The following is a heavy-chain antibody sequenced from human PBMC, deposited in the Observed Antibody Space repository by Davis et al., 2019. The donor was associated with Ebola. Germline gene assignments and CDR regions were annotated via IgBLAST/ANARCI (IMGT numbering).Heavy chain of an antibody. CDR3: ARDGGSGWFFYFDY. D-gene: IGHD6-19*01. J-gene: IGHJ4*02. Sequence: GESLKISCAASGFTFSSYNMNWVRQAPGKGLEWVSYISSGSSTIYYADSVKGRFTISRDNSKNTLYLQMNSLRAEDTAVYYCARDGGSGWFFYFDYWGQGTLVTVSS. CDR1: GFTFSSYN. V-gene: IGHV3-48*01. CDR2: ISSGSSTI.